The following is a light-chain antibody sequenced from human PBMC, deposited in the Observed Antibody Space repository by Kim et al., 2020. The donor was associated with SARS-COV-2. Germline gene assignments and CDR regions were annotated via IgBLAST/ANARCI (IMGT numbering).Light chain of an antibody. V-gene: IGLV3-19*01. Sequence: SSELTQDPAVSVALGQTVRITCQGDSLRTYYASWYQPKPGQAPVLVIYGKNNRPSGIPDRFSGSNSGDTASLTITGAQAEDEADYYCNSRDSGSNHLVF. CDR2: GKN. J-gene: IGLJ1*01. CDR1: SLRTYY. CDR3: NSRDSGSNHLV.